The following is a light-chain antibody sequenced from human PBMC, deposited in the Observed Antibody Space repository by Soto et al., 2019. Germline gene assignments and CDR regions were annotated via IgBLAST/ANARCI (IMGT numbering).Light chain of an antibody. CDR3: KQYDSHSSST. Sequence: DIQMTQSPSTLSASVGDRVTITCRASQSISTWLAWYQQKPGKAPKLLIYDASSLQSGVPSRFSGSGSGTEFTLTISSLQPDYFATYPCKQYDSHSSSTFGRGTKLESK. CDR1: QSISTW. J-gene: IGKJ2*01. CDR2: DAS. V-gene: IGKV1-5*01.